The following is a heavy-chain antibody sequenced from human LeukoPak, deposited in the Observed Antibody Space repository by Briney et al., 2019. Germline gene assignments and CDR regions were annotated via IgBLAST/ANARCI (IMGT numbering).Heavy chain of an antibody. V-gene: IGHV4-59*01. CDR3: ARVGDFAEYFQH. J-gene: IGHJ1*01. CDR1: GGSISSYY. Sequence: NPSETLSLTCTVSGGSISSYYWSWIRQPPGKGLEWIGYIYYSGSTNYNPSLKSRVTISVDTSKNQFSLKLSSVTAADTAVYYCARVGDFAEYFQHWGQGTLVTVSS. CDR2: IYYSGST. D-gene: IGHD1-26*01.